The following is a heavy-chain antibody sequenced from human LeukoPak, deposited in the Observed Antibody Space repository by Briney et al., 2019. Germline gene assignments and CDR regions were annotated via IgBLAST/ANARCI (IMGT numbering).Heavy chain of an antibody. Sequence: SETLSLTCAVSGYSIRSGYYWGWIRQPPGKGLEWIGSIYHSGSTYYNPSLKSRVTISVDSSKNQFSLKLSSVTAADTAVYYCARVGATTRWFDPWGQGTLVTVSS. D-gene: IGHD1-26*01. CDR2: IYHSGST. J-gene: IGHJ5*02. V-gene: IGHV4-38-2*01. CDR1: GYSIRSGYY. CDR3: ARVGATTRWFDP.